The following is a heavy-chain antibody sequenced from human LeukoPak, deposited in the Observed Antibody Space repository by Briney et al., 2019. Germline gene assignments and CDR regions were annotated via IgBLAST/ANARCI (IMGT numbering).Heavy chain of an antibody. CDR3: ARDLADIVVVPAAIGAFDI. V-gene: IGHV3-23*01. CDR1: GFTFSSYA. J-gene: IGHJ3*02. CDR2: ISGSGGST. Sequence: GGSLRLSCAASGFTFSSYAMSWVRQAPGKGLEWVSAISGSGGSTYYADSVKGRFTISRDNSKNTLYLQMNSLRAEDTAVYYCARDLADIVVVPAAIGAFDIWGQGTMVTVSS. D-gene: IGHD2-2*01.